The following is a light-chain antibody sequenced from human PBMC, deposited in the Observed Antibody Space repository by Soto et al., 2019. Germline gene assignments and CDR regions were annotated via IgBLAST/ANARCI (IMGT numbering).Light chain of an antibody. J-gene: IGKJ1*01. CDR1: QSLVYSDGNTY. V-gene: IGKV2-24*01. Sequence: VLTQTPLSSPVTLGQPASISCRSSQSLVYSDGNTYWSWLQQRPGQPPRLLIYQVSNRFSGVPDRCTGGGAGTDFTLKIGTVDGEDVGVYSCIVFGHFPRTFGQGTKVDI. CDR3: IVFGHFPRT. CDR2: QVS.